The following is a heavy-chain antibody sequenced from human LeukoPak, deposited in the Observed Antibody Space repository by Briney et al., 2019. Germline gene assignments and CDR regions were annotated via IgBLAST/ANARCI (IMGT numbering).Heavy chain of an antibody. J-gene: IGHJ5*02. D-gene: IGHD5-24*01. CDR1: GGTFSNYP. Sequence: GASVKVSCKASGGTFSNYPIIWVRQAPGRGLEWLGGIIPIYGTANYALMFQGRITLTAHESTATAYMELRSLTSDDTAIYFCATHTGGYNYWWFDIWGQGTLVSVSS. CDR2: IIPIYGTA. V-gene: IGHV1-69*13. CDR3: ATHTGGYNYWWFDI.